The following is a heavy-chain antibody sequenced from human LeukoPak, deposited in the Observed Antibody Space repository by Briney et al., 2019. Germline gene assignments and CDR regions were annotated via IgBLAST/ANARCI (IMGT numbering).Heavy chain of an antibody. V-gene: IGHV3-13*01. D-gene: IGHD3-10*01. J-gene: IGHJ4*02. CDR3: ARGSNAMVRGVITRSLDY. CDR2: IGTAGDT. CDR1: GFTFSSYD. Sequence: GGSLRLSCAASGFTFSSYDMHWVRHATGKGLEWVSAIGTAGDTYYPGSVKGRFTISRENAKNSLYLQMNSLRAGDTAVYYCARGSNAMVRGVITRSLDYWGQGTLVTVSS.